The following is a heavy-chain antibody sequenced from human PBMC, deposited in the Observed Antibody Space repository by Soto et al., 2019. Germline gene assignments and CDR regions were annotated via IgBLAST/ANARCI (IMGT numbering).Heavy chain of an antibody. CDR3: AIPGYPDN. CDR2: IYYSGST. V-gene: IGHV4-61*01. Sequence: SETLSLTCFVSGGSVSSTYYYWSWIRQSPGKGLEWIGYIYYSGSTYYNPSLKSRVTISVDTSKNQFSLKLSSVTAADTAVYYCAIPGYPDNWGQGTLVTVSS. CDR1: GGSVSSTYYY. D-gene: IGHD5-12*01. J-gene: IGHJ4*02.